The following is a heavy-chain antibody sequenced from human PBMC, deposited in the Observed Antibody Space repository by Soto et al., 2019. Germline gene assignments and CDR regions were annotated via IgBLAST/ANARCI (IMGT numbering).Heavy chain of an antibody. CDR3: ARTTYYFYGLDV. D-gene: IGHD1-1*01. CDR1: GFDFSNYT. CDR2: ISSTSSYI. J-gene: IGHJ6*02. V-gene: IGHV3-21*01. Sequence: EVQLVESGGGLVKPGGSLRLSCAASGFDFSNYTVNWVRQAPGKGLEWVSCISSTSSYIYYADSVKGRFTISRDNAKNSLSLQMNSLRAEDTTVYYCARTTYYFYGLDVWGQGTTVTVSS.